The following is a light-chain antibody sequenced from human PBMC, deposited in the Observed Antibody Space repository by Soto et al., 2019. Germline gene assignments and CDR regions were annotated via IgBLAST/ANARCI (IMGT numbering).Light chain of an antibody. J-gene: IGLJ1*01. V-gene: IGLV2-14*01. CDR2: EVR. CDR3: SSFTNTDTLV. CDR1: SSDVGFYNY. Sequence: ALTQPASVSGSPGQSITISCTGTSSDVGFYNYVSWYQQNPGKAPKLMIYEVRNRPSGVSNRFSGSKSGNTASLTISGLQAEDEADYYCSSFTNTDTLVFGTGTKLTVL.